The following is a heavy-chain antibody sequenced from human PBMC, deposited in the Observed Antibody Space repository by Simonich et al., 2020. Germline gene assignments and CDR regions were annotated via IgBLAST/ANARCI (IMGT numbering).Heavy chain of an antibody. V-gene: IGHV1-8*03. Sequence: QVQLVQSGAEVKKPGASVKVSCKASGYTFTSYDINWVRQATGQGLEGMGRVNPNSGNTGYAQKFQGRVTITRNTSISTAYMELSSLRSEDTAVYYCARARYCSSTSCYNWFDPWGHGTLVTVSS. CDR1: GYTFTSYD. CDR2: VNPNSGNT. J-gene: IGHJ5*02. D-gene: IGHD2-2*01. CDR3: ARARYCSSTSCYNWFDP.